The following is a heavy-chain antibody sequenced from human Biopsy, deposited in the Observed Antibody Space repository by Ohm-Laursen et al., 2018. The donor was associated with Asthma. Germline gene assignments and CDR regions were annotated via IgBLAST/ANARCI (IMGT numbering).Heavy chain of an antibody. V-gene: IGHV3-48*02. CDR2: ISSSSSTI. J-gene: IGHJ4*02. CDR1: GFTFSSYS. CDR3: ARFKRGYSYGYAGVFDY. Sequence: SLRLSCSASGFTFSSYSMNWVRQAPGKGLEWVSYISSSSSTIYYADSVKGRFTTSRDNAKNSLYLQMNSLRDEDTAVYYCARFKRGYSYGYAGVFDYWGQGTLVTVSS. D-gene: IGHD5-18*01.